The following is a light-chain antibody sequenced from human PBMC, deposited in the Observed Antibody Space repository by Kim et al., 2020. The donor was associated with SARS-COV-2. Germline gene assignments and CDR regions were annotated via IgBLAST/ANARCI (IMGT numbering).Light chain of an antibody. CDR2: EVS. J-gene: IGLJ2*01. CDR1: NSDVGSYNL. CDR3: CSYAGSSTLV. Sequence: GLPIAFSGTGTNSDVGSYNLVSWYQHHPGKAPKLMIYEVSKRPSGVSNRFSGSKSGNTASLTISGLQAEDEADYYCCSYAGSSTLVFGGGTQLTVL. V-gene: IGLV2-23*02.